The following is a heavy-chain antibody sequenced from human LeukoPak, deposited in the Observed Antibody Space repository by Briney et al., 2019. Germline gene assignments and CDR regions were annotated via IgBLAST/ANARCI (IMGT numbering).Heavy chain of an antibody. Sequence: PSETLSLTCTVSGGSMTSHYWTWIRQPPGKGLEWIGYMYYSGSTTYNPSLKSRVSISVDTSKNQFSLKLSSVSAADTAVYFCAGEAVVGLYSFAYGGREPLVTFPS. CDR1: GGSMTSHY. D-gene: IGHD2-15*01. CDR2: MYYSGST. CDR3: AGEAVVGLYSFAY. J-gene: IGHJ4*02. V-gene: IGHV4-59*11.